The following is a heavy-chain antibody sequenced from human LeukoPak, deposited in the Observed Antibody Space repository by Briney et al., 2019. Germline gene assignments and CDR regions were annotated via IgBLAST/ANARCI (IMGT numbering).Heavy chain of an antibody. CDR1: GFTFSSYS. V-gene: IGHV3-21*04. D-gene: IGHD5-24*01. Sequence: GGSLRLSCAASGFTFSSYSMNWVRQAPGKGLEWVSSISSSSSYIYYADSVKGRFTISRDNSKSTLYLQINSLRAEDTAIYYCAKDDNWLQFQSWGQGTLVTVSS. J-gene: IGHJ4*02. CDR3: AKDDNWLQFQS. CDR2: ISSSSSYI.